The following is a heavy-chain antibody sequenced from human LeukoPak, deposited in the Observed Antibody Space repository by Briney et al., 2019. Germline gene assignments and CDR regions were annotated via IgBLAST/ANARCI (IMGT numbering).Heavy chain of an antibody. Sequence: PGGSLRLSCAASGFTFSSYWMSWVRQAPGKGLEWVANIKQDGSEKNYLDSVKGRFTISRDNAKNSLYLQMNSLRAEDSSVYYCARPTTVTTISADAFDIWGQGTMATVSS. CDR2: IKQDGSEK. V-gene: IGHV3-7*01. J-gene: IGHJ3*02. CDR1: GFTFSSYW. CDR3: ARPTTVTTISADAFDI. D-gene: IGHD4-17*01.